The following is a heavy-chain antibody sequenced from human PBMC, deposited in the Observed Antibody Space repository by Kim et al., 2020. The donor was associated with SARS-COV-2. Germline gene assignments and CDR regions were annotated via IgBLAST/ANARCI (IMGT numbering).Heavy chain of an antibody. CDR2: IWYDGSNK. CDR3: ARARGDYYDSSGYREAFDI. J-gene: IGHJ3*02. D-gene: IGHD3-22*01. Sequence: GGSLRLSCAASGFTFSSYGMHWVRQAPGKGLEWVAVIWYDGSNKYYADSVKGRFTISRDNSKNTLYLQMNSLRAEDTAVYYCARARGDYYDSSGYREAFDIWGQGTMVTVSS. CDR1: GFTFSSYG. V-gene: IGHV3-33*01.